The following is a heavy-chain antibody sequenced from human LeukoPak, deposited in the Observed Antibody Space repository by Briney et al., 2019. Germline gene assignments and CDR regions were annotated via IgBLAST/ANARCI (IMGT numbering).Heavy chain of an antibody. CDR2: IYYSGST. V-gene: IGHV4-59*01. J-gene: IGHJ5*02. Sequence: SETLSLTCAVYGESFSGYYWSWIRQPPGKGLEWIGYIYYSGSTNYNPSLKSRVTISVDTSKNQFSLRLISVTAADTAVYYCARDGDYYGRFDPWGQGTLVTVSS. D-gene: IGHD3-10*01. CDR1: GESFSGYY. CDR3: ARDGDYYGRFDP.